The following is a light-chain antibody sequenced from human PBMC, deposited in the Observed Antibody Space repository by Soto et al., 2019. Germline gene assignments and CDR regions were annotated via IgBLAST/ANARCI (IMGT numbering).Light chain of an antibody. Sequence: EIVLTQSPGTLSLSPGERATLSCRASQSVSGSYLAWYQQKPGQAPRLLIYGASSRATGIPDRFSGSGSGTDFTLTISRLEPEDFAVYYCQQYGSSPPVTFGQGTKV. J-gene: IGKJ1*01. CDR1: QSVSGSY. CDR2: GAS. CDR3: QQYGSSPPVT. V-gene: IGKV3-20*01.